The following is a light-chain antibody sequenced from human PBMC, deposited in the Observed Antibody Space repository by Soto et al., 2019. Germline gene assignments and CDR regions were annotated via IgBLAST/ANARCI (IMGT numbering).Light chain of an antibody. CDR3: LQHSSFPPT. CDR1: QVIRNG. Sequence: DIQMTQSPSSLSASVGDRVTITCRASQVIRNGLAWYQQKPGKAPKRLLYAASNLESGVPSRFSGSGSGTEFNLTISRLQPEDFATYSCLQHSSFPPTFGQGTRLEIQ. J-gene: IGKJ5*01. CDR2: AAS. V-gene: IGKV1-17*01.